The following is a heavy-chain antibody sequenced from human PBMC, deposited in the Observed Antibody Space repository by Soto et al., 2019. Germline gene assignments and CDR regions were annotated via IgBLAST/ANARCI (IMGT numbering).Heavy chain of an antibody. D-gene: IGHD4-17*01. J-gene: IGHJ4*02. CDR1: GFTFSSYA. Sequence: GGSLRLSCAASGFTFSSYAMSWVRQAPGKGLEWVSAISGSGGSTYYADSVKGRFTISRDNSKNTLYLQMNSLRAEDTAVYYCAKRPASGGDYGGIPHWGQGTLVTVSS. V-gene: IGHV3-23*01. CDR2: ISGSGGST. CDR3: AKRPASGGDYGGIPH.